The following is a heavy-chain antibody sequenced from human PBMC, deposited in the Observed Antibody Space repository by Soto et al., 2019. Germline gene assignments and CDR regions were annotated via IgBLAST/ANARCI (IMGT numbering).Heavy chain of an antibody. Sequence: PGGSLRLSCAASGFTFSSYGMHWVRQAPGKGLEWVAVIWYDGSNKYYADSVKGRFTISRDNSKNTLYLQMNSLRAEDTAVYYCARDDITRAAAIVHGMDVWGQGTTVTVSS. CDR3: ARDDITRAAAIVHGMDV. D-gene: IGHD2-2*02. V-gene: IGHV3-33*01. CDR2: IWYDGSNK. CDR1: GFTFSSYG. J-gene: IGHJ6*02.